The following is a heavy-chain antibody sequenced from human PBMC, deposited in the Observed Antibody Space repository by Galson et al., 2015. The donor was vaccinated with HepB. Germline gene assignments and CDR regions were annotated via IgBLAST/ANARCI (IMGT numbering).Heavy chain of an antibody. CDR3: GHTAGWLADS. Sequence: PALVKPTQTLTLTCTLSGFSITTDYTGVGWIRQPPGKALEWLALIYWDGNKYYSPSLKSRLSITTDTSENQMVLKMTNMDPVDTATYYCGHTAGWLADSWGQGTPVTVSS. CDR2: IYWDGNK. D-gene: IGHD3-9*01. CDR1: GFSITTDYTG. J-gene: IGHJ4*02. V-gene: IGHV2-5*02.